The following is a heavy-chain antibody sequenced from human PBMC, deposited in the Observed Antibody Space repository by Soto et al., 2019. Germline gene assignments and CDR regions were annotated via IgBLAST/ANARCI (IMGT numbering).Heavy chain of an antibody. CDR3: VKDGPYYDSSGSPGLILDY. D-gene: IGHD3-22*01. CDR2: ISSNGGST. CDR1: GFTFSSYA. V-gene: IGHV3-64D*06. Sequence: LRLSCSASGFTFSSYAMHWVRQAPGKGLEYVSAISSNGGSTYYADSVKGRFTISRDNSKNTLYLQMSSLRAEDTAVYYCVKDGPYYDSSGSPGLILDYWGQGTLVTVSS. J-gene: IGHJ4*02.